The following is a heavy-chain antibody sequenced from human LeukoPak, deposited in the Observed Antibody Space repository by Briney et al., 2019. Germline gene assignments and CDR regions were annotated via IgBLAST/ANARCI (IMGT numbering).Heavy chain of an antibody. Sequence: SETLSLTCTVSGDSISRDSWSWIRQAPGKRLEWIGDIYYSGGTNYDPSLKSRVTISVDTSKNQFSLRLSSVTAADTAVYYCAREWHHVFDYWGQGNLVTVSS. CDR2: IYYSGGT. D-gene: IGHD5-12*01. V-gene: IGHV4-59*01. CDR1: GDSISRDS. J-gene: IGHJ4*02. CDR3: AREWHHVFDY.